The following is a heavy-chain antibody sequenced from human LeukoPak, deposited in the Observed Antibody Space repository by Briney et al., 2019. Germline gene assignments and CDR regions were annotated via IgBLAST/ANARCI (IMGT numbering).Heavy chain of an antibody. CDR3: ARVAVAGNYFDY. V-gene: IGHV3-53*01. Sequence: GGSLRLSCAASGFTVSSNYMSWVRQPPGKGLEWVLVIYCGGSTYYSASVKGRFTISRDNAKNTLYLQMNSLRAEDTAVYYCARVAVAGNYFDYWGQGTLVTVSP. CDR1: GFTVSSNY. D-gene: IGHD6-19*01. CDR2: IYCGGST. J-gene: IGHJ4*02.